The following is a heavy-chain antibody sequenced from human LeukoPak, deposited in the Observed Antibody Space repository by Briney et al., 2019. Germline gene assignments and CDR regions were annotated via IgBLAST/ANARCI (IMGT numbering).Heavy chain of an antibody. V-gene: IGHV3-43*01. Sequence: GGSLRLSFAASGFPFGDFSMPRVPQAPGKGLPLGPLISGDGFNTYYTDSVMGRFTISRDNSKNSLYLQMNSLRPEDTAFYYCAKGPSIVATPSFDSWGQGTLVTVSS. CDR2: ISGDGFNT. CDR1: GFPFGDFS. D-gene: IGHD5-12*01. J-gene: IGHJ4*02. CDR3: AKGPSIVATPSFDS.